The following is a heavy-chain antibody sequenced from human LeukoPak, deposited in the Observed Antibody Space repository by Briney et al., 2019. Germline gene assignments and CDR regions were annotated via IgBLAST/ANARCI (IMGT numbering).Heavy chain of an antibody. CDR3: ARAFGGGFDY. D-gene: IGHD3-10*01. Sequence: GGSLRLSCAASGFTFSSYAMSWVRQAPGKGLEWVSAISGSGGSTYYADSVKGRFTISRENAKNSLYLQMNSLRAGDTAVYYCARAFGGGFDYWGQGTLVTVSS. J-gene: IGHJ4*02. CDR2: ISGSGGST. CDR1: GFTFSSYA. V-gene: IGHV3-23*01.